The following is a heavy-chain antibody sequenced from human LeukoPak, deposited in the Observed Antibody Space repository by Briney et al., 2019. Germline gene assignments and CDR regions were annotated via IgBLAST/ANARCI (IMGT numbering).Heavy chain of an antibody. D-gene: IGHD2-21*02. J-gene: IGHJ4*02. CDR1: GYSFTGYY. Sequence: ASVKVSCKASGYSFTGYYVHWVRRAPGQGLEWIGCIIPHSGVTNYAEKFQGRLTLTRDTSINTAYLDLSSLRSDDTAVYYCARDVMCGGDCYSFDSWGQGTLVTVSS. CDR2: IIPHSGVT. V-gene: IGHV1-2*02. CDR3: ARDVMCGGDCYSFDS.